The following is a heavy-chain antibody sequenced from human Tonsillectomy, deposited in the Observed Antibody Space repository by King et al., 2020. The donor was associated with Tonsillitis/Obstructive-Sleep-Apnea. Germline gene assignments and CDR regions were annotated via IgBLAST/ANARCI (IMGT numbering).Heavy chain of an antibody. Sequence: VQLQQWGAGLLKPSETLSLTCAVYGGSFSGFYWSWVRQPPGKGLEWIGEINHSGSTNYNPSLKSRVTMSLDTSKNQFSLKLSSVTAADTAVYYCARLLLLTRVRGDAFDIWGQGTMVTVSS. CDR3: ARLLLLTRVRGDAFDI. CDR1: GGSFSGFY. D-gene: IGHD3-10*01. CDR2: INHSGST. J-gene: IGHJ3*02. V-gene: IGHV4-34*01.